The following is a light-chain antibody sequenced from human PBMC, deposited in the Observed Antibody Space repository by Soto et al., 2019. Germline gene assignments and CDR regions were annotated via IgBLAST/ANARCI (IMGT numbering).Light chain of an antibody. CDR1: QSIGIW. CDR3: QQYKDFSCT. J-gene: IGKJ1*01. CDR2: KAS. Sequence: IQMTQSPSTLSASVGDRVAITCRASQSIGIWLAWYQKKPGKAPRFLIYKASTLQTGVPSRFSRSGYGTEVALTISSLQPDDFSTYYCQQYKDFSCTFGRGTNVEIK. V-gene: IGKV1-5*03.